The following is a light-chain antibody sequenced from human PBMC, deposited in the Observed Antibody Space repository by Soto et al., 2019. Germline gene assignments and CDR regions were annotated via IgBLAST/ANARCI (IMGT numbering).Light chain of an antibody. V-gene: IGKV4-1*01. CDR2: SAS. CDR3: QQYYTVPIT. CDR1: RSILYTSKNKNY. Sequence: DIVVTQSQASLAVSLGERATISCKSSRSILYTSKNKNYLAWYKQKPGQPPELLIYSASSRASGVPDRIRGSGSGTDFTLTITNLQAEDVAVYYCQQYYTVPITFGQGTKVDIK. J-gene: IGKJ1*01.